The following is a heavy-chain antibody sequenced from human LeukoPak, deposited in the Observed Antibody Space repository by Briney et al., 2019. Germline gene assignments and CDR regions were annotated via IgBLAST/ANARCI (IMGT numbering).Heavy chain of an antibody. CDR1: VFTFSSYD. J-gene: IGHJ6*02. CDR2: IGTVGDT. V-gene: IGHV3-13*01. CDR3: ARVRSGSLAYGMDV. Sequence: GGSLRLSCAASVFTFSSYDMHWFRQVTGKGLEGVSDIGTVGDTYYTGSVQGRFTISRENDKTSLYLQLHSIRAGATAVYYCARVRSGSLAYGMDVWGQGTTVTVSS. D-gene: IGHD1-26*01.